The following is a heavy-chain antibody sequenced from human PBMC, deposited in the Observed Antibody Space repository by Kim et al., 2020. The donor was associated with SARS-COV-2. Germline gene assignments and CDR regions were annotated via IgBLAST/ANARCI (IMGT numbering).Heavy chain of an antibody. CDR2: VNPKTGGT. V-gene: IGHV1-2*06. Sequence: ASVKVSCKTSGFTFTDSYIHWMRQAPGQGLEWIGRVNPKTGGTNYAQNFQGRVTMTRDTSIRTAYMELSRLRFDDTAVYYCARVRLWFGEPPGPYGMDVWGQGTTVTVSS. J-gene: IGHJ6*02. CDR3: ARVRLWFGEPPGPYGMDV. CDR1: GFTFTDSY. D-gene: IGHD3-10*01.